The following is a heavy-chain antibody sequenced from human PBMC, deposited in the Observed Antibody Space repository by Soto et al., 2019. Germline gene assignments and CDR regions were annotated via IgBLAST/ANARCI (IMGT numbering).Heavy chain of an antibody. D-gene: IGHD3-16*01. CDR2: MNTGSGDT. J-gene: IGHJ5*02. CDR1: GYGLTNND. V-gene: IGHV1-8*01. CDR3: ARMATFGSLNWFDP. Sequence: ASVKFSCTASGYGLTNNDVRWVRQATGQGLEWMGWMNTGSGDTGYAKNFPGRLPMTRDISLATAYMALSSLRSDDTAIYYCARMATFGSLNWFDPWGQGTLVTVSS.